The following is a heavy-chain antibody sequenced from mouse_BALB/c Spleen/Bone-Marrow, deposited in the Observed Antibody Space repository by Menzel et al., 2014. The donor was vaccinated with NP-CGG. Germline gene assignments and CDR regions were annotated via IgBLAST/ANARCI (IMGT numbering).Heavy chain of an antibody. D-gene: IGHD1-2*01. Sequence: EVKLVESGGGLVQPGGSLKLSCTASGFDFSRYWMSWVRQAPGKGLQWIGEINPESGTINYTPSLKDKFIISRDNAKNTLYLQMSKVRSEDTALYYCARLTYYGLSDYWGQGTTLTVSS. V-gene: IGHV4-1*02. CDR3: ARLTYYGLSDY. CDR2: INPESGTI. J-gene: IGHJ2*01. CDR1: GFDFSRYW.